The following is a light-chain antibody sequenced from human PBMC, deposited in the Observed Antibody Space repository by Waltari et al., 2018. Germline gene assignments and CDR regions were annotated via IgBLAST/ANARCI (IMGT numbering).Light chain of an antibody. Sequence: SYELTQPPSVSVSPGQTARIPCSGDALPQQYAYWYQQKSGQAPVVVIYEDSKRPSGIPEGFSGSSSGTMATLTISGAQVEDEADYYCYSTDSSGNHRVFGGGTKLTVL. CDR2: EDS. CDR3: YSTDSSGNHRV. J-gene: IGLJ3*02. V-gene: IGLV3-10*01. CDR1: ALPQQY.